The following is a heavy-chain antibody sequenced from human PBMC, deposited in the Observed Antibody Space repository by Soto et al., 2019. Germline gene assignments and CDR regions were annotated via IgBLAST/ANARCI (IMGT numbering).Heavy chain of an antibody. Sequence: PXGSLKLSCAASGFTFSSYEMNWVRQAPGKGLEWVSYISSSGSTIYYADSVKGRFTISRDNAKNSLYLQMNSLRAEGTAVYYCARDDYDFWSGNNWYFDLWGRGTLVTVSS. D-gene: IGHD3-3*01. CDR1: GFTFSSYE. J-gene: IGHJ2*01. V-gene: IGHV3-48*03. CDR2: ISSSGSTI. CDR3: ARDDYDFWSGNNWYFDL.